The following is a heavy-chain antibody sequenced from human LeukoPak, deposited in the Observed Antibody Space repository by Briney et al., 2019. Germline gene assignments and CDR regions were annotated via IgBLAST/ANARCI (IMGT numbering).Heavy chain of an antibody. J-gene: IGHJ4*02. V-gene: IGHV3-48*01. Sequence: PGGSLRLSCSPSGFTLASYSMSWVRQAPGKGLQWVSFISGSGNNVPYADSVKGRFTISRDNAENSLYLQMDSLRVEDTAVYYCTRDAVQADTHFYFDIWGQGALVTVSS. CDR1: GFTLASYS. D-gene: IGHD2-15*01. CDR3: TRDAVQADTHFYFDI. CDR2: ISGSGNNV.